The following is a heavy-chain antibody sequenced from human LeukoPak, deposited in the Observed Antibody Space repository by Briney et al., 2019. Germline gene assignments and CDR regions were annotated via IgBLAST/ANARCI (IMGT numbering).Heavy chain of an antibody. CDR1: GFTFSSYE. CDR3: AKDHDYYGLESY. J-gene: IGHJ4*02. Sequence: GGSLRLSCAASGFTFSSYEMNWVRQAPGKGLEWVSYISSSGSTIYYADSVKGRFTISRDNAKNSLYLQMNSLRDEDTAVYYCAKDHDYYGLESYWGQGTLVTVSS. D-gene: IGHD3-10*01. V-gene: IGHV3-48*03. CDR2: ISSSGSTI.